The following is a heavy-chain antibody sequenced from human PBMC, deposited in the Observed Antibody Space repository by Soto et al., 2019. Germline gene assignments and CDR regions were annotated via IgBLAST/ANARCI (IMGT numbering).Heavy chain of an antibody. CDR3: ARVSYYYDVSGYYADY. CDR2: IKEDGGEM. J-gene: IGHJ4*02. Sequence: GGSLRLSCAVSGFTFRNHWMNWVRQAPGKGLEWVANIKEDGGEMYYVDSVKGRFTISRDNAKNSLYLQMNSLRAEDTAVYYCARVSYYYDVSGYYADYWGQGALVIVSS. V-gene: IGHV3-7*01. D-gene: IGHD3-22*01. CDR1: GFTFRNHW.